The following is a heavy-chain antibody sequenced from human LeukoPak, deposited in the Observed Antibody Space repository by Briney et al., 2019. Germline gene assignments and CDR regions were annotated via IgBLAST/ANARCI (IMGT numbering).Heavy chain of an antibody. J-gene: IGHJ4*02. V-gene: IGHV4-4*09. CDR3: ARLLGYSSSWYYLDY. D-gene: IGHD6-13*01. CDR2: IYTSGST. Sequence: SETLSLTCTVFGGSISSYYWSWIRQPPGKGLEWIGYIYTSGSTNYNPSLKSRGTISVDTSKNQFSLKLSSVTAADTAMYYCARLLGYSSSWYYLDYWGQGSLVTVSS. CDR1: GGSISSYY.